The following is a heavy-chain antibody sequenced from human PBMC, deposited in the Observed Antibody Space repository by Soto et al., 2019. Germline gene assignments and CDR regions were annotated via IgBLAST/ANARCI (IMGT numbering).Heavy chain of an antibody. CDR3: ARVVDGYKYAGYFDY. Sequence: SVKVSCKASGGTFSSYAISWVRQAPGQGLEWMGGIIPIFGTANYAQKFQGRVPITADESTSTAYMELSSLRSEDTAVYYCARVVDGYKYAGYFDYWGQGTMVTVPS. CDR2: IIPIFGTA. D-gene: IGHD5-12*01. J-gene: IGHJ4*02. CDR1: GGTFSSYA. V-gene: IGHV1-69*13.